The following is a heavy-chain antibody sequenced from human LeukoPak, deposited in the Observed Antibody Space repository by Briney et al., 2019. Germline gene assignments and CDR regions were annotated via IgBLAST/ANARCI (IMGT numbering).Heavy chain of an antibody. D-gene: IGHD3-10*01. CDR2: LSSSGNMI. CDR1: GFTFSDYY. V-gene: IGHV3-11*01. Sequence: PGGSLRLSCAASGFTFSDYYINWIRQAPGMGLEWVAYLSSSGNMIYYSDSVKGRFTISRDNAKNSVYLQMNSLRAEDTAVYYCAREIYGSENYIDYWGQGTLVTVSS. J-gene: IGHJ4*02. CDR3: AREIYGSENYIDY.